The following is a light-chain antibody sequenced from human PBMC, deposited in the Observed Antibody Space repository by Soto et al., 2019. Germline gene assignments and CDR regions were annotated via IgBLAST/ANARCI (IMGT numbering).Light chain of an antibody. J-gene: IGKJ1*01. CDR3: HHYNSYPWT. V-gene: IGKV1-5*03. CDR1: QSVSNW. CDR2: KAS. Sequence: DIQMTQSPSTLSASVGDRVTITCRASQSVSNWLAWYQQKPGKAPKLLIYKASRLQIGVPSRFSGSGSGTEFTLTISSLQPDDFATYYCHHYNSYPWTSGQGTKVEIK.